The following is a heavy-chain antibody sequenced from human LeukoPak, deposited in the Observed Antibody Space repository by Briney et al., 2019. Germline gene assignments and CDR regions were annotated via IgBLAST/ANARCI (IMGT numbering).Heavy chain of an antibody. V-gene: IGHV3-53*01. J-gene: IGHJ6*02. CDR2: IYSGGTT. Sequence: PGGSLRLSCAASGFTVSSNYMSWVRQAPGKGLEWVSVIYSGGTTHYADSVKGRFTISRDNAKNSLYLQMNSLRAEDTAVYYCARDSPDYSIGYYYYGMDVWGQGTTVTVSS. CDR3: ARDSPDYSIGYYYYGMDV. CDR1: GFTVSSNY. D-gene: IGHD4-11*01.